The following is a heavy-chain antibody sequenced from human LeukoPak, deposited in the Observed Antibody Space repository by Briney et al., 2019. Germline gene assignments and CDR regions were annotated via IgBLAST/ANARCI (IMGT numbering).Heavy chain of an antibody. J-gene: IGHJ4*02. CDR3: ASTIGSAGTQY. CDR1: GFTFSDYY. CDR2: ISSSGSTI. V-gene: IGHV3-11*04. Sequence: PGGSLRLSCAASGFTFSDYYMSWIRQAPGKGLEWVSYISSSGSTIYYADSVKGRFTISGDNAKNRLYLQMNSLGAEDTAVYYCASTIGSAGTQYWGQGTLVTVSS. D-gene: IGHD6-13*01.